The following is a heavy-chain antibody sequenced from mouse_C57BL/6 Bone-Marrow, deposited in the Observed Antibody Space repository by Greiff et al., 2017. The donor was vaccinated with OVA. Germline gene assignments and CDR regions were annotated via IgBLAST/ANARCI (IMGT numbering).Heavy chain of an antibody. V-gene: IGHV1-26*01. J-gene: IGHJ4*01. D-gene: IGHD4-1*01. Sequence: VQLQQSGPELVKPGASVKISCKASGYTFTDYYMNWVKQSHGKSLEWIGDINPNNGGTSYNQKFKGKATLTVDQSSSTAYMELRSLTSEDSAVYYCARSITGPKDYWGQGTSVTVSS. CDR3: ARSITGPKDY. CDR2: INPNNGGT. CDR1: GYTFTDYY.